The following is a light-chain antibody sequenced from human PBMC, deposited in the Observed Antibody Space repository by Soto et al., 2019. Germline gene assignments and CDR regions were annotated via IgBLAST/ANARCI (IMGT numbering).Light chain of an antibody. V-gene: IGKV3-20*01. J-gene: IGKJ5*01. Sequence: DIVLTQSPGTLSLSPGERATVSCRASQSIAKNYLAWYQQRPGQPPRLLISGASRRATGIPDRFSGSGSGTDFTLTISSLQPEVFAVYSCQQYSKSPITFGQGTRLEIK. CDR1: QSIAKNY. CDR2: GAS. CDR3: QQYSKSPIT.